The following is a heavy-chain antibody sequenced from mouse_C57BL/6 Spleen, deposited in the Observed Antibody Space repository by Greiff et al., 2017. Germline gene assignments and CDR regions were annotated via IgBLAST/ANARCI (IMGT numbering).Heavy chain of an antibody. Sequence: EVQLQQSGPGLVKPSQSLSLTCSVTGYSITSGYYWNWIRQFPGNKLEWMGYISYDGSNNYNPSLKNRISITRDTSKNQFFLKFNSVTTEDTATYYCARDRDCYYVDYWGQGTTLTVSS. CDR2: ISYDGSN. J-gene: IGHJ2*01. V-gene: IGHV3-6*01. CDR1: GYSITSGYY. CDR3: ARDRDCYYVDY. D-gene: IGHD6-2*01.